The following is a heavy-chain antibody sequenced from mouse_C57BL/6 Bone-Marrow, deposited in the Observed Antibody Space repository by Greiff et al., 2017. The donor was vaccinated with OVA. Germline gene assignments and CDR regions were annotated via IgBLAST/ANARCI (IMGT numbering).Heavy chain of an antibody. CDR2: IYPGCGST. D-gene: IGHD1-1*01. CDR3: AGDYGSSYSYEYFDV. V-gene: IGHV1-55*01. CDR1: GYTFTSYW. J-gene: IGHJ1*03. Sequence: VQLQQPGAELVKPGASVKMSCKASGYTFTSYWITWVKQRPGQGLEWIGDIYPGCGSTNYNEKFKSKATMPVDTSSSTAYMQHSSLTSENSAVYYCAGDYGSSYSYEYFDVWGTGTTVTVSS.